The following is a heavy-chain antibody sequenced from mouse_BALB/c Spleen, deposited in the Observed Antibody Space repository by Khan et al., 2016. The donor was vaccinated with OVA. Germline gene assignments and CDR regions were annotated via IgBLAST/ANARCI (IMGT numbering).Heavy chain of an antibody. CDR2: IYPGSDNA. D-gene: IGHD2-3*01. CDR3: ARGDGYYVYFDY. CDR1: GYTFTYYV. V-gene: IGHV1-81*01. Sequence: QVQLQQSGPELVKPGASVKMSCKASGYTFTYYVITWVKQRTGQGLEWIGEIYPGSDNAYYNERFKGKATLTADKSSNTTHMQRSSLTAEDSAVYFCARGDGYYVYFDYWGQGTTHTVSS. J-gene: IGHJ2*01.